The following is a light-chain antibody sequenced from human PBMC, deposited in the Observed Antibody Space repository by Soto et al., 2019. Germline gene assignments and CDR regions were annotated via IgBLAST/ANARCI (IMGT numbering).Light chain of an antibody. CDR3: QHYYNSPLT. V-gene: IGKV3-15*01. Sequence: EIVLTQSPATLSVSPGDRATLSRRASQSISNTLAWYQQKPGQAPRLLIHGASTRATGIPARFSGRGSGTEFTLTISSLQSEDFAVYYCQHYYNSPLTFGGGTKVDIK. CDR1: QSISNT. CDR2: GAS. J-gene: IGKJ4*01.